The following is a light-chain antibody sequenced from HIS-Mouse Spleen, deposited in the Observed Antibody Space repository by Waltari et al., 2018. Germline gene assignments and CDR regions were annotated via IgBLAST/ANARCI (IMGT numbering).Light chain of an antibody. J-gene: IGLJ2*01. V-gene: IGLV2-23*01. Sequence: GQSITISCTGTSSDVGSYNLVSWYQQHPGKAPKLMIYEGSKRPSGVSNRFSGSKSGNTASLTISGLQAEDEADYYCCSYAGSSAVVFGGGTKLTVL. CDR3: CSYAGSSAVV. CDR1: SSDVGSYNL. CDR2: EGS.